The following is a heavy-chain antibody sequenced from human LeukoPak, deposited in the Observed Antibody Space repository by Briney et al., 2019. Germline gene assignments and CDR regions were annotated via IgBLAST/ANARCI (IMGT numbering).Heavy chain of an antibody. Sequence: PSETLSLTCTVSGGSISTYYWSWIRQPPGKGLAWIGYIHYSGSTNYNPSLKSRVTISVDTSKNQFSLKLSSVTAADTAVYYCARDPLGIAVAGLPPIYYGMDVWGQGTTVTVS. CDR3: ARDPLGIAVAGLPPIYYGMDV. J-gene: IGHJ6*02. CDR1: GGSISTYY. V-gene: IGHV4-59*01. CDR2: IHYSGST. D-gene: IGHD6-19*01.